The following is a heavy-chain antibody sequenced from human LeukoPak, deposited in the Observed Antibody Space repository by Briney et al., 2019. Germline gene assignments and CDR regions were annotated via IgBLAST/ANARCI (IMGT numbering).Heavy chain of an antibody. V-gene: IGHV3-7*05. D-gene: IGHD3-22*01. CDR1: GFTFSSYW. J-gene: IGHJ4*02. CDR2: IKRDGSEK. CDR3: ASDSSGYYVFDY. Sequence: PGGSLRRSCAASGFTFSSYWMSWVRQAPGKGLEWVANIKRDGSEKDYVDSVKGRFTISRDNAKNSLYLQMNSLRAEDTAVYYCASDSSGYYVFDYGGQGTLVTVYS.